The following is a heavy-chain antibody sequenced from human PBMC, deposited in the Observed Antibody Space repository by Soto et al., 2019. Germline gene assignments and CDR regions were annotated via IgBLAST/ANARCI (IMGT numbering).Heavy chain of an antibody. D-gene: IGHD6-13*01. CDR3: ARGLEAAAGPTIDY. V-gene: IGHV4-34*01. CDR2: INHSGST. J-gene: IGHJ4*02. Sequence: SETLSLTCAVYGGSFSGYYWSWIRQPPGKGLEWIGEINHSGSTNYNPSLKSRVTISVDTSKNQFSLKLSSVTAADTAVYYCARGLEAAAGPTIDYWGQGTLVT. CDR1: GGSFSGYY.